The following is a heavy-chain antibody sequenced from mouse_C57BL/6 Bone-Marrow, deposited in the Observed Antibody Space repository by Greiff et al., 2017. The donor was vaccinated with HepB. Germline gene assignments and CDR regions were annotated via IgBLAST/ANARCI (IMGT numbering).Heavy chain of an antibody. CDR1: GFTFSDYY. J-gene: IGHJ4*01. D-gene: IGHD2-5*01. CDR2: ISNGGGST. V-gene: IGHV5-12*01. CDR3: ARQGGSNSDAMVY. Sequence: EVHLVESGGGLVQPGGSLKLSCAASGFTFSDYYMYWVRQTPEKRLEWVAYISNGGGSTYYPDTVKGRFTISRDNAKNTLYLQMSRLKSEDTAMYYCARQGGSNSDAMVYWGQGTSVTVSS.